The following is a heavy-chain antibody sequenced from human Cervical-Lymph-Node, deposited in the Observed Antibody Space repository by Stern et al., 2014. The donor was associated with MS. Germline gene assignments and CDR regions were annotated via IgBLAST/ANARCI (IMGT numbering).Heavy chain of an antibody. V-gene: IGHV2-5*02. J-gene: IGHJ5*02. CDR1: GFSLSASGVS. Sequence: QVTLKESGPTLVKPTQTLTLTCTFSGFSLSASGVSVGWIRQPPGKALEWLALISWDDDKRYSPSLKSRLTITKDTSKNQVVLTMTNMDPVDTATFYCARGNSTGYYRDWFDPWGQGTRVTVSS. CDR3: ARGNSTGYYRDWFDP. D-gene: IGHD6-19*01. CDR2: ISWDDDK.